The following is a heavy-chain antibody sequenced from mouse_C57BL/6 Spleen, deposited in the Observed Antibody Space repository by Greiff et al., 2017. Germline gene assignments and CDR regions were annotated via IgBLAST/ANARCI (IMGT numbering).Heavy chain of an antibody. CDR3: ATRVYFDD. CDR1: GYTFTSYW. V-gene: IGHV1-52*01. D-gene: IGHD3-3*01. J-gene: IGHJ2*01. CDR2: IDPSDSET. Sequence: QVQLQQPGAELVRPGSSVKLSCKASGYTFTSYWMPWVKQRPIQGLEWIGNIDPSDSETHYNQKFKDKATLTVDKASSTAYMQLSSLTSEDSAVYYCATRVYFDDWGQGTTLTVSS.